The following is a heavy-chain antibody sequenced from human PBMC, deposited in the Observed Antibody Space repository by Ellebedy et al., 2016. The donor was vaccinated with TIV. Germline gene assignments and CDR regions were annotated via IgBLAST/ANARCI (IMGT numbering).Heavy chain of an antibody. D-gene: IGHD1-26*01. Sequence: GESLKISCAASGFTFSTYRMNWVRQAPGKGLEWVAFIRSSTNSISYADSVKGRFTISRDDAENSLYLQMNSLRDEDTALYYCARGGAGFDSMNRELSFDSWGQGTLVIVSS. CDR1: GFTFSTYR. V-gene: IGHV3-48*02. CDR3: ARGGAGFDSMNRELSFDS. J-gene: IGHJ4*02. CDR2: IRSSTNSI.